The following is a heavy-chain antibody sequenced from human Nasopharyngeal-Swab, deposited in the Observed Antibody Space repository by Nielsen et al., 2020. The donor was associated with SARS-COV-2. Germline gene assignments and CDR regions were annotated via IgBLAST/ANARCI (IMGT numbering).Heavy chain of an antibody. CDR2: IWYDGSNK. CDR3: ARDFAFSDSSGYYHF. D-gene: IGHD3-22*01. CDR1: GFTFSNYG. J-gene: IGHJ4*02. V-gene: IGHV3-33*01. Sequence: GESLKISCAASGFTFSNYGMHWVRQAPGKGLEWVAVIWYDGSNKYYADSVKGRFTISRGNSKNTLYLQMNSLRAEDTAVYYCARDFAFSDSSGYYHFWGQGTLVTVSS.